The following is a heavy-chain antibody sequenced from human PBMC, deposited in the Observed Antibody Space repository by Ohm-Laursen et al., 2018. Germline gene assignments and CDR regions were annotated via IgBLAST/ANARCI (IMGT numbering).Heavy chain of an antibody. CDR2: IRSKAYGGTT. J-gene: IGHJ1*01. CDR3: TRGYSSSSPYGLH. V-gene: IGHV3-49*04. CDR1: GFTFSSYS. D-gene: IGHD4-11*01. Sequence: SLRLSCAASGFTFSSYSMNWVRQAPGRGLEWVSFIRSKAYGGTTEYAASVKGRFTISRDDSKRIVYLQMNSLKTEDTAVYYCTRGYSSSSPYGLHWGQGTLVTVSS.